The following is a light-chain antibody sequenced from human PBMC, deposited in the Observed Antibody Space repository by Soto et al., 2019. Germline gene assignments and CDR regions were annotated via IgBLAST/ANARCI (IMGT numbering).Light chain of an antibody. J-gene: IGKJ1*01. Sequence: EIVLTQSPGTLSLSPGERATLSCRASQSVSSSYLAWYQQKPGQAPRLLIYGASHRATGISARFSGSGSGTDFTLTISRQEPEDFAVYYCQQYATSRTFGQGTTVEL. CDR1: QSVSSSY. CDR3: QQYATSRT. CDR2: GAS. V-gene: IGKV3-20*01.